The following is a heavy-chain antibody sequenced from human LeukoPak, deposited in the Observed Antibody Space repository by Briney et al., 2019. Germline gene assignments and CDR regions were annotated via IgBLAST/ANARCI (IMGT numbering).Heavy chain of an antibody. CDR3: AKTSLPDPSGHYYYMDV. V-gene: IGHV3-30*02. Sequence: PGGSLRLSCAASGFTFSSYAMSWVRQAPGKGLEWVAFIRFDGTSGFYADSVKARFTISRDNSQNTVSLQLNNLRIEDTALYYCAKTSLPDPSGHYYYMDVWGKGTTVTVSS. J-gene: IGHJ6*03. D-gene: IGHD3-3*01. CDR1: GFTFSSYA. CDR2: IRFDGTSG.